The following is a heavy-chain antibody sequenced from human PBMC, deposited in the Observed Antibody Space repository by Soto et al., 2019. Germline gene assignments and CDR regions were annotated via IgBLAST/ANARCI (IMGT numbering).Heavy chain of an antibody. D-gene: IGHD3-10*01. V-gene: IGHV4-34*01. CDR3: ARGSLLWFGELSRRGGYYYYMDV. CDR2: INDSGSS. Sequence: QVQLQQWGAGLLKPSETLSLTCAVYGGSFSGYYWSWIRQPPGKGLEWIGEINDSGSSNYNPSLKSRVTISVDTPKNQFSLKLSSVTAADTAVYYCARGSLLWFGELSRRGGYYYYMDVWGKGTMVTVSS. CDR1: GGSFSGYY. J-gene: IGHJ6*03.